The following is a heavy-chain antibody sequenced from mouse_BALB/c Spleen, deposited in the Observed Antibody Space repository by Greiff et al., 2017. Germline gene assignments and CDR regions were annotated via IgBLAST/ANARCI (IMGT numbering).Heavy chain of an antibody. CDR1: GFTFSSYA. CDR2: ISSGGSYT. Sequence: EVKVVESGGGLVKPGGSLKLSCAASGFTFSSYAMSWVRQSPEKRLEWVAEISSGGSYTYYPDTVTGRFTISRDNAKNTLYLEMSSLRSEDTAMYYCARMITGYVDVWGAGTTVTVSS. J-gene: IGHJ1*01. D-gene: IGHD2-4*01. V-gene: IGHV5-9-4*01. CDR3: ARMITGYVDV.